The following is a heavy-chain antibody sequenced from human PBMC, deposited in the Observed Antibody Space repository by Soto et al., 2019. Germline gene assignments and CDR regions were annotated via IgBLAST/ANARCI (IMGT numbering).Heavy chain of an antibody. J-gene: IGHJ4*02. V-gene: IGHV1-3*05. CDR3: VRGSGLYPPFDY. D-gene: IGHD6-19*01. Sequence: QVQLVQSGAEEKKPGASVKVSCKASGYTFTSYAMHWVRQAPGQRLEWMGWINAGNGNTKYSQKFQGRVTITRDTSASTAYMEMRSLRSEDTAVYYCVRGSGLYPPFDYWGQGTLVTVSS. CDR2: INAGNGNT. CDR1: GYTFTSYA.